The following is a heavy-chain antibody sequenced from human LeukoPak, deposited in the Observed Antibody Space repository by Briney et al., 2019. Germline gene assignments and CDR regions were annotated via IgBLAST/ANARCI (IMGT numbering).Heavy chain of an antibody. J-gene: IGHJ4*02. CDR3: ARGLRWDSGNDWGPEH. Sequence: SETLSLTCSVSGDSMNGYYWIWIRQTAGKGLKGLGRLFTGGNAECNPSLKSRVTMSVETSKSQFSLKLTSVTAADTAIYYCARGLRWDSGNDWGPEHWGQGVLVTVSS. CDR1: GDSMNGYY. V-gene: IGHV4-4*07. CDR2: LFTGGNA. D-gene: IGHD5-12*01.